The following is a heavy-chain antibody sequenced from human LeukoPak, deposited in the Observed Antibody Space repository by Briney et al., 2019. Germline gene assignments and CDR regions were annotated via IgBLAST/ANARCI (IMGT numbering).Heavy chain of an antibody. CDR1: GYTFTSYA. Sequence: ASVKVSCKASGYTFTSYAMNWVRQAPGQGLEWMGWINTNTGNPTYAQGFTGRFVFSLDTSVSTAYLQISSLKAEDTAVYYCARVYIMSYSSGPRVFDYWGQGTLVTVSS. D-gene: IGHD6-19*01. CDR3: ARVYIMSYSSGPRVFDY. CDR2: INTNTGNP. V-gene: IGHV7-4-1*02. J-gene: IGHJ4*02.